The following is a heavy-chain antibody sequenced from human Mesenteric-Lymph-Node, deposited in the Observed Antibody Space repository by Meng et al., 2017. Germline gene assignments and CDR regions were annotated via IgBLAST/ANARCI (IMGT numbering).Heavy chain of an antibody. V-gene: IGHV3-23*01. D-gene: IGHD5-18*01. CDR1: GFTFSNYG. Sequence: GESLKISCAASGFTFSNYGMGWVRQAPGKGLEWVSAISGSGGGTHYADSVKGRFTVSRDNSKNTVYLQMNSLRAEDTAVYYCAKVPLHVDTAMVYYYYYGMDVWGQGTTVTVSS. CDR2: ISGSGGGT. CDR3: AKVPLHVDTAMVYYYYYGMDV. J-gene: IGHJ6*02.